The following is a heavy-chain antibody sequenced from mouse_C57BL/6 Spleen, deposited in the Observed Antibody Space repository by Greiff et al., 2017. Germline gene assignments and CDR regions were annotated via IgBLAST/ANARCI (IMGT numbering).Heavy chain of an antibody. Sequence: QVQLQQSGPELVKPGASVKISCKASGYAFSSSWMNWVKQRPGKGLEWIGRIYPGDGDTNYNGKFKGKATLTADKSSSTAYMQLSSLTSEDSAVYFCARGVFDYDEDYAMDYWGQGTSVTVSS. CDR3: ARGVFDYDEDYAMDY. V-gene: IGHV1-82*01. J-gene: IGHJ4*01. D-gene: IGHD2-4*01. CDR2: IYPGDGDT. CDR1: GYAFSSSW.